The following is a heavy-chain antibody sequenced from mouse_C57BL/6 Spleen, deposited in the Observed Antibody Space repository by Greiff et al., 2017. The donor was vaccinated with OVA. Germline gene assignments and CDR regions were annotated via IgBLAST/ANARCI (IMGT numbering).Heavy chain of an antibody. Sequence: VQLQQSGAELARPGASVKMSCKASGYTFTSYTMHWVKQRPGQGLEWIGYINPSSGYTKYNQKFKDKATLTADKSSSTAYMQLSSLTSEDSAVYYCARSLYDGYFDVWGTGTTVTVSS. D-gene: IGHD2-12*01. CDR1: GYTFTSYT. J-gene: IGHJ1*03. CDR2: INPSSGYT. CDR3: ARSLYDGYFDV. V-gene: IGHV1-4*01.